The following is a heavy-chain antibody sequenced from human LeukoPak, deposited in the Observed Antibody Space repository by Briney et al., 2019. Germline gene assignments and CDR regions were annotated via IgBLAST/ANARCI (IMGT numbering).Heavy chain of an antibody. V-gene: IGHV3-30*04. Sequence: PGGSLRLSCAASGFTFSSFAMHWVRQAPGKGLEWEAVISYDGSNKYYSDSVKGRFTISRDNSKNTLYLQMNSLRAEDTAVYYCARGTYYYDSSGYPFDYWGQGTLVTVSS. J-gene: IGHJ4*02. CDR2: ISYDGSNK. D-gene: IGHD3-22*01. CDR3: ARGTYYYDSSGYPFDY. CDR1: GFTFSSFA.